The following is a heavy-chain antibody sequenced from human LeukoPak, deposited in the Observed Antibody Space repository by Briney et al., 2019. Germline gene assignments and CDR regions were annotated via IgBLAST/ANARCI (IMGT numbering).Heavy chain of an antibody. D-gene: IGHD6-6*01. CDR3: ARTEYSSSRALRP. V-gene: IGHV5-51*01. J-gene: IGHJ5*02. CDR1: GYSFTSYW. Sequence: GESLKISCKGSGYSFTSYWIGWARQMLGKGLEWMGIIYPGDSDTRYSPSFQGQVTISADKSISTAYLQWSSLKASDTAMYYCARTEYSSSRALRPWGQGTLVTVSS. CDR2: IYPGDSDT.